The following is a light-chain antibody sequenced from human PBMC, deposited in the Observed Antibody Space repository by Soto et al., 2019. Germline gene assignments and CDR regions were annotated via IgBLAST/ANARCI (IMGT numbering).Light chain of an antibody. Sequence: DIQMTQSPSTLSASVGDRVTITCRASQSISSWLAWYQQKPGKAPKLLIYDASSLESGVPSRFSGSGSGTEFTLAISSLQPDDFATYYCQQYNSYLPCTFGQGTKVEIK. V-gene: IGKV1-5*01. J-gene: IGKJ1*01. CDR2: DAS. CDR1: QSISSW. CDR3: QQYNSYLPCT.